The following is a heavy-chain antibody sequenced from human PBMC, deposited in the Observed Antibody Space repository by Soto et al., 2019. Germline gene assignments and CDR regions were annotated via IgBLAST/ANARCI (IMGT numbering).Heavy chain of an antibody. CDR2: ISGSGGST. V-gene: IGHV3-23*01. CDR3: AKVFVTAVVTRAYYFDY. D-gene: IGHD2-21*02. CDR1: GFTFSSYA. Sequence: GGSLRLSCAASGFTFSSYAMSWVRQAPGKGLEWVSAISGSGGSTYYADSVKGRFTISRDNSKNTLYLQMNSLRAEDTAVYYCAKVFVTAVVTRAYYFDYWGQGTLVTVSS. J-gene: IGHJ4*02.